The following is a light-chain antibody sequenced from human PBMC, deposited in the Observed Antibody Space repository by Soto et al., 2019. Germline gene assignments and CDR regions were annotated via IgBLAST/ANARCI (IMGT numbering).Light chain of an antibody. V-gene: IGKV3-11*01. CDR1: QSVSSF. J-gene: IGKJ4*01. CDR2: DAS. Sequence: EIVLTQSPATLSLSPGERATLSCRASQSVSSFIAWYQQKPSQAPRLLIYDASNRATGIPARFSGSGSGTDFTLTISSLEPEDSAVYYCQQRSNLFFGGGTKVEIK. CDR3: QQRSNLF.